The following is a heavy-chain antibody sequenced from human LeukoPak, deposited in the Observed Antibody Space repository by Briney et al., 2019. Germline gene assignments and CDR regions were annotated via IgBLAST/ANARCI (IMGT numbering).Heavy chain of an antibody. CDR3: AKDRAVSPASFDY. D-gene: IGHD3-16*02. CDR2: ISWNSGSI. J-gene: IGHJ4*02. Sequence: GRSLRLSCAASGFTFDDYAMHWVRHAPGKGLEWVSGISWNSGSIGYADSVKGRFTISRDNAKNSLYLQMNSLRAEDTALYYCAKDRAVSPASFDYWGQGTLVTVSS. CDR1: GFTFDDYA. V-gene: IGHV3-9*01.